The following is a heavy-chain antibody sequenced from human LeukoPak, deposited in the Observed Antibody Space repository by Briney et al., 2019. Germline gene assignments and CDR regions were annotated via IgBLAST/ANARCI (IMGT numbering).Heavy chain of an antibody. CDR3: ARDYYYDSTGYSGADY. CDR1: GLTFSSYG. D-gene: IGHD3-22*01. CDR2: ISYDGSNK. V-gene: IGHV3-30*03. J-gene: IGHJ4*02. Sequence: GGSLRLSCAASGLTFSSYGMHWVRQAPGKGLEWVAVISYDGSNKYYADSVKGRFTISRDNSKNTLYLQMNSLRAEDTAVYYCARDYYYDSTGYSGADYWGQGTLVTVSS.